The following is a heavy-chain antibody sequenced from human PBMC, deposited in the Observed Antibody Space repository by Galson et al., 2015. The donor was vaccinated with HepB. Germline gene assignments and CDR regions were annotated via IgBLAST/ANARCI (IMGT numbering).Heavy chain of an antibody. V-gene: IGHV1-69*13. J-gene: IGHJ5*02. Sequence: SVKVSCKASGGTFSSYAISWVRQAPGQGLEWMGGIIPIFGTANYAQKFQGRVTITADESTSIAYMELSSLRSEDTAVYYCATSLAQAAAGIYNWFDPWGQGTLVTVSS. CDR2: IIPIFGTA. CDR3: ATSLAQAAAGIYNWFDP. CDR1: GGTFSSYA. D-gene: IGHD6-13*01.